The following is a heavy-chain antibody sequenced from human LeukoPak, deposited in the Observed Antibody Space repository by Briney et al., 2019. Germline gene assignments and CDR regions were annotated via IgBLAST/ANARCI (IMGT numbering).Heavy chain of an antibody. CDR3: AKGSGQIQLWSNFDS. J-gene: IGHJ4*02. V-gene: IGHV3-23*01. CDR1: GFTFSSYA. Sequence: GGSLRLSCAASGFTFSSYAMSWVRQAPGKGLEWVSGVSGGGGSTYYADSAKGRFTISRDNSKNTLYLQMNSLRAEDTAVYYCAKGSGQIQLWSNFDSWGQGTLVIVSS. CDR2: VSGGGGST. D-gene: IGHD5-18*01.